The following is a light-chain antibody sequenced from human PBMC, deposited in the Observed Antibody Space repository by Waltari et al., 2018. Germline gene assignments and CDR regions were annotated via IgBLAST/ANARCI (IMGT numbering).Light chain of an antibody. Sequence: QSALTQPASVSGSPGQSITIPCTGTSRDVGGYNYVSWYQQHPGKAPKLMIYDVSNRPSGVSNRFSGSKSGNTASLTISGLQAEDEADYYCSSYTSSLTPVFGGGTKLTVL. CDR3: SSYTSSLTPV. CDR2: DVS. V-gene: IGLV2-14*03. J-gene: IGLJ3*02. CDR1: SRDVGGYNY.